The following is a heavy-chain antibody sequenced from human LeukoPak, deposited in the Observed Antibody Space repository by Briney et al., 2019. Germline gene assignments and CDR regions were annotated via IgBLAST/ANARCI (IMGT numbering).Heavy chain of an antibody. J-gene: IGHJ6*02. V-gene: IGHV4-59*01. Sequence: SETLSLTCTVSGGSISSYYWSWIRQPPGKGLEWIGYIYYSGSTNYNPSLKSRVTISVDTSKNQFSLKLSSVTAADTVVFYCARVLNWGIVTAGYGMDVWGQGTTVTVSS. CDR2: IYYSGST. CDR1: GGSISSYY. CDR3: ARVLNWGIVTAGYGMDV. D-gene: IGHD7-27*01.